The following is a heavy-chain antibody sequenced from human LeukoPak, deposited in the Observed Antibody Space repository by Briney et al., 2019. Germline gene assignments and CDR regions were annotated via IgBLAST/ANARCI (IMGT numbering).Heavy chain of an antibody. CDR1: GGSISSYS. CDR2: IYHSGST. Sequence: PSETLSLTCTVSGGSISSYSWSWVRQPPGGGLEWIAFIYHSGSTNYNPSLKSRVTISVDTSKNQFSLKLSSVTAADTAVYYCARGDGWYFYWGQGTLVTVSS. CDR3: ARGDGWYFY. J-gene: IGHJ4*02. D-gene: IGHD6-19*01. V-gene: IGHV4-59*01.